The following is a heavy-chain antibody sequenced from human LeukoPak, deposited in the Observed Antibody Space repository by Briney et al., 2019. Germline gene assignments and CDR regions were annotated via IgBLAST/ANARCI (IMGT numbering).Heavy chain of an antibody. J-gene: IGHJ4*02. D-gene: IGHD2-15*01. CDR3: TRGYCIGGSCYTARY. CDR2: IRSKANSYAT. V-gene: IGHV3-73*01. Sequence: GGSLRLSCAASGFTFSGSAMHWVRQASGKGLEWVGRIRSKANSYATAYAASVKGRFTISRDDSKNTAYLQMNSLKTEDTAVYYCTRGYCIGGSCYTARYWGQGTLVTVSS. CDR1: GFTFSGSA.